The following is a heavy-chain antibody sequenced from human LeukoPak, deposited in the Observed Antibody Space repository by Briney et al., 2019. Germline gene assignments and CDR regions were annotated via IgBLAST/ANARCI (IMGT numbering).Heavy chain of an antibody. CDR3: ARGWDSSSWLDY. D-gene: IGHD6-13*01. Sequence: SETLSLTCAVHGGSFSGYYWSWIRQPPGKGLEWIGEINHSGSTNYNPSLKSRVTISVDTSKNQFSLKLSSVTAADTAVYYCARGWDSSSWLDYWGQGTLVTVSS. CDR2: INHSGST. V-gene: IGHV4-34*01. CDR1: GGSFSGYY. J-gene: IGHJ4*02.